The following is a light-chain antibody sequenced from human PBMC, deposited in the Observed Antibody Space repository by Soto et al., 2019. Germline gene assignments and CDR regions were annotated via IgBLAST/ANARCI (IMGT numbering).Light chain of an antibody. CDR3: QQSYNTSPIT. V-gene: IGKV1-39*01. J-gene: IGKJ5*01. Sequence: DIQMTQSPSSLSASVGDRVTMTCRASETISTFLNWYQHTPGKAPKLLIYAASHLQSGVPSRFSGSGSGTDFPLTISGLQPEDFASYYCQQSYNTSPITFGQGTRLEIK. CDR2: AAS. CDR1: ETISTF.